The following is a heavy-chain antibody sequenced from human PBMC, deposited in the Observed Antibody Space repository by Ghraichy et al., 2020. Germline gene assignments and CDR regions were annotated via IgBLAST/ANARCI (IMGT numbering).Heavy chain of an antibody. CDR3: ATGRFYTHRIYYYGMDV. CDR1: GYTLTELS. J-gene: IGHJ6*02. Sequence: ASVKVSCKVSGYTLTELSMHWVRQAPGKGLEWMGGFDPEDGETIYAQKFQGRVTMTEDTSTDTAYMELSSLRSEDTAVYYCATGRFYTHRIYYYGMDVWGQGTTVTVSS. CDR2: FDPEDGET. D-gene: IGHD2-2*02. V-gene: IGHV1-24*01.